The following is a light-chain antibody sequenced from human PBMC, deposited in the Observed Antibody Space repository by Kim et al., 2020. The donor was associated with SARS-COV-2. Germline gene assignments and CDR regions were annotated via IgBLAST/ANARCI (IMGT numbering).Light chain of an antibody. V-gene: IGLV1-44*01. CDR3: AAWDDSLNGPV. Sequence: VLPQPPSASGTPGQRVTISCSGSSSNIGSNTVNWYQQLPGTAPKLLIYSNNQRPSGVPDRFSGSKSGTSASLAISGLQSEDEADYYCAAWDDSLNGPVFGTGTKVTVL. CDR2: SNN. CDR1: SSNIGSNT. J-gene: IGLJ1*01.